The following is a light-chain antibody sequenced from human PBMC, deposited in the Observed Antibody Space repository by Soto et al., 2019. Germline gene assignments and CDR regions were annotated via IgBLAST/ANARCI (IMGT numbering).Light chain of an antibody. Sequence: DIQMTQSPSSLSASVGDRVTLTCRTSQNVSDYLNWYQQKTGKAPNLLIYGASYLQRGVPSRFSGSGSGTDFTLTITSLQPEDFATYFCQQSHSPPITFGPGTEVEIK. CDR1: QNVSDY. J-gene: IGKJ3*01. V-gene: IGKV1-39*01. CDR3: QQSHSPPIT. CDR2: GAS.